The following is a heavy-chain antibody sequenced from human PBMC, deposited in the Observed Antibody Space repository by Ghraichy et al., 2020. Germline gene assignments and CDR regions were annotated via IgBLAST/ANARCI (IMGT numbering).Heavy chain of an antibody. CDR2: IYYSGST. D-gene: IGHD3-9*01. CDR1: GGSISSSSYY. V-gene: IGHV4-39*01. CDR3: ARLNRYDILTGYSWYYFDY. Sequence: SETLSLTCTVSGGSISSSSYYWGWIRQPQGKGLEWIGSIYYSGSTYYNPSLKSRVTISVDTSKNQFSLKLSSVTAADTAVYYCARLNRYDILTGYSWYYFDYWGQGTLVTVSS. J-gene: IGHJ4*02.